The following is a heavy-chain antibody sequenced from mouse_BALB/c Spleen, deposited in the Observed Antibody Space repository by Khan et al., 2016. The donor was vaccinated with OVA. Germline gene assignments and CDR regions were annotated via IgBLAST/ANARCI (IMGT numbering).Heavy chain of an antibody. D-gene: IGHD2-2*01. Sequence: QVQLKESGPGLVAPSQSLSITCTVSGLSLTNYGISWIRQPPGKGLEWLGVIWGDGSTNYHSALISRLSINKDNSTSQVFLKLNSQQTDDTATYYCAIIYYGYDWFTYWGQGTLVTVSA. CDR3: AIIYYGYDWFTY. CDR1: GLSLTNYG. V-gene: IGHV2-3*01. CDR2: IWGDGST. J-gene: IGHJ3*01.